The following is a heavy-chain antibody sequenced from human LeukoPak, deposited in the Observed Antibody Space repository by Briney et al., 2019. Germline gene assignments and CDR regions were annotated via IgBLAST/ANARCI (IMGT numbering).Heavy chain of an antibody. CDR2: IRYDGSNK. CDR1: GFTFSSYG. V-gene: IGHV3-30*02. Sequence: QPGGSLRLSCAASGFTFSSYGMHWVRQAPGKGLEWVAFIRYDGSNKYYADSVKGRFTISRDNSKNTLYLQMDSLRAEDTAVYYCAKDEIDAVYYFDYWGQGTLVTVSS. CDR3: AKDEIDAVYYFDY. J-gene: IGHJ4*02. D-gene: IGHD2-2*01.